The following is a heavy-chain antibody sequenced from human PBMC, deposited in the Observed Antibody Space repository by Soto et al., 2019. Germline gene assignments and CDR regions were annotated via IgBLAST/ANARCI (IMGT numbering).Heavy chain of an antibody. J-gene: IGHJ5*02. CDR3: ARVGYYDSSGPDH. Sequence: ASVKVSCKYSRYTFTGYYMHWVRQAPGQRLEWMGWINPNSGGTTYAQKFQGRVTMTRDTSISTGYMELSRLRSDDTAVYYCARVGYYDSSGPDHWGQGTLVTVSS. CDR2: INPNSGGT. D-gene: IGHD3-22*01. V-gene: IGHV1-2*02. CDR1: RYTFTGYY.